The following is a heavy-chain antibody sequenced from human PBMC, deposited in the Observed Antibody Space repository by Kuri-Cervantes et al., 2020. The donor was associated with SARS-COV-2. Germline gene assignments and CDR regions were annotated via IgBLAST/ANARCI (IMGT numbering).Heavy chain of an antibody. CDR2: IIPIFGTA. Sequence: SVKVSCKASGGTFSSYAISWVRQAPGQGLEWMGGIIPIFGTANYAQKFQGRVTITADESTSTAYMELSSLRAEDTAVYYCARAERVQLLVSGGQGPFDYWGQGTLVTVSS. D-gene: IGHD2-2*01. V-gene: IGHV1-69*13. J-gene: IGHJ4*02. CDR3: ARAERVQLLVSGGQGPFDY. CDR1: GGTFSSYA.